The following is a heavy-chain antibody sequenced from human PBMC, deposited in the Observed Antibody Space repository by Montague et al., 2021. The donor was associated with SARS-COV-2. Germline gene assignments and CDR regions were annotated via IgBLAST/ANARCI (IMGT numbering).Heavy chain of an antibody. CDR3: SRAVSVRSAVNWFDP. J-gene: IGHJ5*02. CDR2: IYYSGGI. D-gene: IGHD3-10*01. V-gene: IGHV4-59*11. CDR1: GGSMSDHY. Sequence: SETLSLTCTVSGGSMSDHYCSWIRQPPGKGLEWLAYIYYSGGINSNASLKSRVSMSVDTSKNQFSLKLTSVTAADTAVYYCSRAVSVRSAVNWFDPWGQGTTVTVSS.